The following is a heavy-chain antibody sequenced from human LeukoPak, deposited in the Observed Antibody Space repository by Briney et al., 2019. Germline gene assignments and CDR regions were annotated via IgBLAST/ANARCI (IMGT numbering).Heavy chain of an antibody. CDR1: GFTFSNYW. Sequence: PGRSLRLSCAASGFTFSNYWMSWVRQAPGKGLEWVANIKQDGSEKHYVDSVKGRFTISTDNAKNSMDLQMNSLRDEDTAVYYCAREVGSPAVRSAFDLWGQGTMVTVSS. V-gene: IGHV3-7*01. D-gene: IGHD2-15*01. CDR2: IKQDGSEK. CDR3: AREVGSPAVRSAFDL. J-gene: IGHJ3*01.